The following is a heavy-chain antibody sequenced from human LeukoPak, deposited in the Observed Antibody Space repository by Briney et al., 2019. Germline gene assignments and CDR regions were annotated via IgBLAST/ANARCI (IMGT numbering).Heavy chain of an antibody. Sequence: GGSLRLSCAASGFTFSNAWMIWVRQAPGKGLEWVARIKKRADGGSTDYAAPVKGRFTISRDDSKNTLYLQMNSLKTEDTAVYYCITDPLRTVVKDYWGQGTLVTVSS. D-gene: IGHD4-23*01. V-gene: IGHV3-15*01. CDR3: ITDPLRTVVKDY. CDR2: IKKRADGGST. CDR1: GFTFSNAW. J-gene: IGHJ4*02.